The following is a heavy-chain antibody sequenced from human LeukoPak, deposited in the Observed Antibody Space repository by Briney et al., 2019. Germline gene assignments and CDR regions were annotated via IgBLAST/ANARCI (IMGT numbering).Heavy chain of an antibody. CDR2: IYSGGST. Sequence: SGGSLRLSCAASGFTVSSNYMSWFRQAPGKGLEWVSVIYSGGSTYYADSVKGRFTISRDNSKNTLYLQMNSLRAEDTAVYYCARDRLSSTSYYMDVWGKGTTVTVSS. CDR1: GFTVSSNY. V-gene: IGHV3-66*02. D-gene: IGHD2-2*01. CDR3: ARDRLSSTSYYMDV. J-gene: IGHJ6*03.